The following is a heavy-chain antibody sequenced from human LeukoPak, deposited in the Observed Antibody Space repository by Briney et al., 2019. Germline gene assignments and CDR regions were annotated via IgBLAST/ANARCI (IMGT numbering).Heavy chain of an antibody. Sequence: GGSLRLSCAASGFTFSSYWMSWVRQAPGKGLEWVANIKQDGSEKYYVDSVKGRFTISRDNAKNSLYLQMNSLRAEDTAVYYCARDDTTGGLWSSSFLRFDPWGQGTLVTVSS. CDR2: IKQDGSEK. CDR3: ARDDTTGGLWSSSFLRFDP. CDR1: GFTFSSYW. J-gene: IGHJ5*02. V-gene: IGHV3-7*01. D-gene: IGHD6-13*01.